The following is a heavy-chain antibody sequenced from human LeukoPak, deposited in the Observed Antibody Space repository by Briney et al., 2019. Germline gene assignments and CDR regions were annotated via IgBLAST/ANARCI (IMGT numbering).Heavy chain of an antibody. CDR3: ARSSGWHLLLLDY. V-gene: IGHV4-39*01. Sequence: SGTLSLTCTVSGGSISSSSYYWGWIRQPPGKGLEWIGSIYYSGSTYYNPSLKSRVTISVDTSKNQFSLKLNSVTAAGTAVYYCARSSGWHLLLLDYWGQGTLVTVSS. CDR2: IYYSGST. D-gene: IGHD6-25*01. J-gene: IGHJ4*02. CDR1: GGSISSSSYY.